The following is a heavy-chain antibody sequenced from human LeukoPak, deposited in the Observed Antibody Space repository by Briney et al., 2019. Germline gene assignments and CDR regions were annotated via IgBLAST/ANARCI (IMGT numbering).Heavy chain of an antibody. J-gene: IGHJ6*02. CDR1: GGSISSGGYS. Sequence: PSETLSLTCAVSGGSISSGGYSWSRIRRPPGKGLEWIGYIYHSGSTYYNPSLKSRVTISVDRSKNQFSLKLSSVTAADTAVYYCARGNDYSYGMDVWGQGTTVTVSS. V-gene: IGHV4-30-2*01. CDR2: IYHSGST. D-gene: IGHD1-1*01. CDR3: ARGNDYSYGMDV.